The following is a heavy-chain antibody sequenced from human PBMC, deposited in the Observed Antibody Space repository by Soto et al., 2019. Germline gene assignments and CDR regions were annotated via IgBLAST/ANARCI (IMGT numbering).Heavy chain of an antibody. V-gene: IGHV1-3*01. CDR2: INPGNGDT. Sequence: ASVRIDCKASGYPFTIYAIHWVRQAPGQSLEWMGWINPGNGDTKYSQIFQGRVTITWDTSARTAYMDLSSLISEDTADYYCARDSSSSRSFDYWGQGARVTV. CDR1: GYPFTIYA. D-gene: IGHD6-6*01. J-gene: IGHJ4*02. CDR3: ARDSSSSRSFDY.